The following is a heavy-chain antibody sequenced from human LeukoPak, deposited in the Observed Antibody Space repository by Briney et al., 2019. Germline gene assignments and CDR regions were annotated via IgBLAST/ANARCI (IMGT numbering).Heavy chain of an antibody. J-gene: IGHJ4*02. CDR3: ARDTRKIYNYYGSGSSRYYFDY. V-gene: IGHV1-8*01. CDR1: GYTFTSYD. D-gene: IGHD3-10*01. Sequence: GASVKVSCKASGYTFTSYDINWVRQATGQGLEWMEWMNPNSGNTGYAQKFQGRVTMTRNTSISTAYMELSSLRSEDTAVYYCARDTRKIYNYYGSGSSRYYFDYWGPGTLVTVSS. CDR2: MNPNSGNT.